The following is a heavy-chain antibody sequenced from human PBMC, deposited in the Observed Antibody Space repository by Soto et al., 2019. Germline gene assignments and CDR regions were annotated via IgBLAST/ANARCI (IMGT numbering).Heavy chain of an antibody. CDR3: AKIYVTDMVVVPAVKNNMDV. J-gene: IGHJ6*03. Sequence: SETLSLTCTVSGGSIISSNYYWGWIRQPPGKGLEWIGSLYYSGSTYYNPSLKSRVTTSVDTSKNQFSLKLSSVTAADTAVYYCAKIYVTDMVVVPAVKNNMDVWGKGTTVTLSS. CDR2: LYYSGST. D-gene: IGHD2-2*01. V-gene: IGHV4-39*01. CDR1: GGSIISSNYY.